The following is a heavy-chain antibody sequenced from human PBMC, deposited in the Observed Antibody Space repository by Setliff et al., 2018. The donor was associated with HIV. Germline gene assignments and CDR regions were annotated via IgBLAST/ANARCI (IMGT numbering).Heavy chain of an antibody. CDR2: IHYNEKT. J-gene: IGHJ5*02. Sequence: PSETLSLTCTVSGGSASNSRYYWAWVRQPPGKGLEYIGSIHYNEKTYHNPSLKSRVTISIDTSKNQFSLNVTSVTAADTAVYYCASRVYYYDSNNFLREEGFDPWGQGTLVTVSS. CDR3: ASRVYYYDSNNFLREEGFDP. V-gene: IGHV4-39*01. D-gene: IGHD3-22*01. CDR1: GGSASNSRYY.